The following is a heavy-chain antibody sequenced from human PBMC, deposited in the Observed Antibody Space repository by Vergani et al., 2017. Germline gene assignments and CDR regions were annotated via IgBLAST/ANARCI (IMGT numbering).Heavy chain of an antibody. J-gene: IGHJ3*02. D-gene: IGHD3-22*01. CDR3: ARDDDYYDSSEDAFDI. Sequence: QVQLQQWGAGLLKPSETLSLTCAVYGGSFSGYYWSWIRQPPGKGLEWIGEINHSGSTNYNPSLKSRVTMSVDTSKNQFSLKLSSVTAADTAVYYCARDDDYYDSSEDAFDIWGQGTMVTVSS. CDR2: INHSGST. CDR1: GGSFSGYY. V-gene: IGHV4-34*01.